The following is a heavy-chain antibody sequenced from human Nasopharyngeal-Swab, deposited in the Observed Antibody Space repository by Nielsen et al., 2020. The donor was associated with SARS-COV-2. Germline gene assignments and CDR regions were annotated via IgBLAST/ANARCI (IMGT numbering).Heavy chain of an antibody. D-gene: IGHD3-10*01. CDR2: ISWDGGST. V-gene: IGHV3-43D*04. CDR1: GFLSDDYA. CDR3: AKGLAGGSGAFDI. Sequence: LKFSCAASGFLSDDYAMHWVRQAPGKGLEWVSLISWDGGSTYYVDSVKGRFTISRDNSRNSLYLQMNSLRAEDTALYYCAKGLAGGSGAFDIWGQGTMVTVSS. J-gene: IGHJ3*02.